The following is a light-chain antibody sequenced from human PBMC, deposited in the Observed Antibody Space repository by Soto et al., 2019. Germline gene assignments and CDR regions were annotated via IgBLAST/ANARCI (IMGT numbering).Light chain of an antibody. J-gene: IGKJ5*01. V-gene: IGKV3-15*01. CDR1: QSVSSSY. Sequence: EIVLTQSPGTLSLSPGERATLSCRASQSVSSSYLAWYQQKPGQAPRLLIVGSFARATGIPARFSGSGSGSDFTINISALQSEDFAVYYCKQYNDRPPINFGKGPRLAI. CDR2: GSF. CDR3: KQYNDRPPIN.